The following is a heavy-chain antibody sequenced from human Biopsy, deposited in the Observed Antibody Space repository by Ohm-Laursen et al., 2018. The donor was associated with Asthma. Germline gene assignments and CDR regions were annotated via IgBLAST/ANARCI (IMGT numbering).Heavy chain of an antibody. V-gene: IGHV3-23*01. J-gene: IGHJ4*02. CDR3: AKGGTYTTDRYAY. D-gene: IGHD1-26*01. Sequence: SLRLSSAASGFTFSSYAMSWVRQAPGKGLQWASSISSSGASTSYADSVKGRFTISRANSKNTLHLQRSSLRADDTAVYYCAKGGTYTTDRYAYWGQGSLVTVSS. CDR2: ISSSGAST. CDR1: GFTFSSYA.